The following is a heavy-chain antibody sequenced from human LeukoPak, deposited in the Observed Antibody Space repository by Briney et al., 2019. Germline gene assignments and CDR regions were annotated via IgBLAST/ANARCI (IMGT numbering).Heavy chain of an antibody. Sequence: ASETPSLTCAVYGGSFSGYYWSWIRQPPGKGLEWIGEINHSGSTNYNPSLKSRVTISVDTSKNQFSLKLSSVTAADTAVYYCARAHGCTNGVCYTAIREYYFDYWGQGTLVTVSS. CDR1: GGSFSGYY. V-gene: IGHV4-34*01. J-gene: IGHJ4*02. CDR3: ARAHGCTNGVCYTAIREYYFDY. D-gene: IGHD2-8*01. CDR2: INHSGST.